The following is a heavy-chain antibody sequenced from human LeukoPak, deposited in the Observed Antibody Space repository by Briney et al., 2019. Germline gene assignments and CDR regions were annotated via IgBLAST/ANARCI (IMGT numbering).Heavy chain of an antibody. D-gene: IGHD6-13*01. CDR1: GGSISSSSYY. CDR2: IYYSGST. CDR3: AIRIAAAGSYFDY. Sequence: SETLSLTCTVSGGSISSSSYYWGWIRQPPGKGLEWIGSIYYSGSTYYNPSLKSRVTISVDTSKNQFSLKLSSVTAADTAVYYCAIRIAAAGSYFDYWGQGTLVTVSS. V-gene: IGHV4-39*07. J-gene: IGHJ4*02.